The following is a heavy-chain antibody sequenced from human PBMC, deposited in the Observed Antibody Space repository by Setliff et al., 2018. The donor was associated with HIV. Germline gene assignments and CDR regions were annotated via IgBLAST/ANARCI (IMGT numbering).Heavy chain of an antibody. D-gene: IGHD4-17*01. CDR3: ARDRGYGVDTFDF. J-gene: IGHJ4*02. CDR1: GFTFTDYG. CDR2: IGGYEHNI. V-gene: IGHV1-18*01. Sequence: GASVKVSCKASGFTFTDYGFSWVRQAPGQGLEWMGWIGGYEHNINYAQKFRDRVILTKDTSTTTVYMELMSLRFDDTAIYYCARDRGYGVDTFDFWGQGTQVTVSS.